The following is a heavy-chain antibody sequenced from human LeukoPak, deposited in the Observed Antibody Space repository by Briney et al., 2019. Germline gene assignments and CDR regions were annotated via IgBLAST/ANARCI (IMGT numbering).Heavy chain of an antibody. CDR2: ISSSGETK. V-gene: IGHV3-48*03. CDR1: GFTISSYE. CDR3: ARDQYGTRLD. Sequence: GSLRLSCAASGFTISSYEMNWVRQAPGKGLEWVSHISSSGETKTYADSVQGRFTISRDNAKNSLYLQMNSLTAEDTAIYYCARDQYGTRLDWGQGTLVTVSS. J-gene: IGHJ4*02. D-gene: IGHD1-1*01.